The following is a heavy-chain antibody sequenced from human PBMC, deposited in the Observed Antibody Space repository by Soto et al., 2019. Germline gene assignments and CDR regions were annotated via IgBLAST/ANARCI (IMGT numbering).Heavy chain of an antibody. D-gene: IGHD3-22*01. Sequence: QVQLQESGPGLVKPSQTLSLTCTVSGGSISDGYYWSWIRQHPGKGLEWIGSISDSGSTSYNPSLKSRLTISVDTSKNQFSLNLSSVTAADTAVYYCARRDRSGHSYWLDTWGQGTLVTVSS. CDR1: GGSISDGYY. CDR3: ARRDRSGHSYWLDT. J-gene: IGHJ5*02. V-gene: IGHV4-31*03. CDR2: ISDSGST.